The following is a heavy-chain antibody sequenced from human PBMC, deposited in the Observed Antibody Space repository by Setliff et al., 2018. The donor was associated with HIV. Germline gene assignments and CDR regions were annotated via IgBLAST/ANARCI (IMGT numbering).Heavy chain of an antibody. Sequence: SETLSLTCAVSGHSISSGYYWGWVRQPPGKGLEWIGSIYHSGSTYYNPSLKSRVTISVDTSKNQFSLKLSSVTAADTAVYYCARGVRIRVVTATYFDYWGQGTLVTVSS. CDR1: GHSISSGYY. CDR2: IYHSGST. V-gene: IGHV4-38-2*01. CDR3: ARGVRIRVVTATYFDY. D-gene: IGHD3-10*01. J-gene: IGHJ4*02.